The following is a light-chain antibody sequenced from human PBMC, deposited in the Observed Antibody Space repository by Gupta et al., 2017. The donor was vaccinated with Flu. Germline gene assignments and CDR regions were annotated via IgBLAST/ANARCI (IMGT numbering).Light chain of an antibody. CDR1: NIGSRS. CDR3: QVWDGSSDHWV. V-gene: IGLV3-21*02. J-gene: IGLJ3*02. Sequence: SYVLTHPPALSLAPGQTGRIACGGNNIGSRSVDWYRQKAGQAPMMVIYDDCARPSGIPERFSGSNSGNTATLTISGVEAGDEADYYCQVWDGSSDHWVFGGGTKLTVL. CDR2: DDC.